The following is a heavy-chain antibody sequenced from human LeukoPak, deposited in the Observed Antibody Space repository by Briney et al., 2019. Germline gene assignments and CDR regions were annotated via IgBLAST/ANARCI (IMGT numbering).Heavy chain of an antibody. V-gene: IGHV4-61*08. CDR3: NRIAANYDDAFDI. CDR2: IYYSGST. J-gene: IGHJ3*02. Sequence: NASETLSLTCTVSGGSISSGGYYWSWIRQHPGKGLEWIGYIYYSGSTNYNPSLKSRVTISVDTSKNQFSLKLSSVTAADTAVYYCNRIAANYDDAFDIWGQGTMVTVSS. CDR1: GGSISSGGYY. D-gene: IGHD6-6*01.